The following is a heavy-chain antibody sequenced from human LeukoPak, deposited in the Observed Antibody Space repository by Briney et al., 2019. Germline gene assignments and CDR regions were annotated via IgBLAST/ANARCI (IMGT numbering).Heavy chain of an antibody. J-gene: IGHJ5*02. V-gene: IGHV3-66*01. D-gene: IGHD2-21*02. CDR3: ARSVVTGPGWTDP. Sequence: GGSLRLSCAASGFIASSNYMSWVRQGPGKGLEWMSLIYSGGSTYYADSVKGRFTISRDNSKNTLYLQMNSLRAEDTAVYYCARSVVTGPGWTDPWGQGTLVTVSS. CDR1: GFIASSNY. CDR2: IYSGGST.